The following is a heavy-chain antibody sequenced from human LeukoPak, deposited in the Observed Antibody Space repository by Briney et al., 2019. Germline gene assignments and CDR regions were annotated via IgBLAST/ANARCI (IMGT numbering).Heavy chain of an antibody. CDR2: IYYSGST. V-gene: IGHV4-59*01. D-gene: IGHD3-10*01. Sequence: SETLSLTCTVSGGSISSDYWSWIRQPPGKGLEWIGYIYYSGSTNYNPSLKSRVTISVDTSNNQFSLELSSVTAADTAVYYCARALEWFGDVYYYGMDVWGQGTTVTVSS. CDR3: ARALEWFGDVYYYGMDV. CDR1: GGSISSDY. J-gene: IGHJ6*02.